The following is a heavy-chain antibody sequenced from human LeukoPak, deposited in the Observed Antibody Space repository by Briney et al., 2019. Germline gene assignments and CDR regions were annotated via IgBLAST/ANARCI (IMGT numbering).Heavy chain of an antibody. CDR3: ARLHCSSTSCSSPSYYYYGMDV. CDR2: INHRGGT. J-gene: IGHJ6*02. Sequence: PSETLSLTCAVYGGSFSGYYWSWIRQPPGKGLEWIGEINHRGGTNYNPSLKSRVTISVDTSKNQFSLKLSSVTAADTAVYYCARLHCSSTSCSSPSYYYYGMDVWGQGTTVTVSS. D-gene: IGHD2-2*01. V-gene: IGHV4-34*01. CDR1: GGSFSGYY.